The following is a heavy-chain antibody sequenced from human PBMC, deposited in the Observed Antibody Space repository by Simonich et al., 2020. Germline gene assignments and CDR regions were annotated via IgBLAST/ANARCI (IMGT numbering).Heavy chain of an antibody. CDR1: GYTFTSYG. Sequence: QVQLVQSGAEVKKHGASVKVSCKASGYTFTSYGISWVRQAPGQGLEWMEWIRDKKGNTNDAQKLKGRVTMTTDTSTNTAYMELRSLRSDDTAVYYCARDQGGRAAAATDYWGQGTLVTVSS. CDR3: ARDQGGRAAAATDY. V-gene: IGHV1-18*01. D-gene: IGHD6-13*01. J-gene: IGHJ4*02. CDR2: IRDKKGNT.